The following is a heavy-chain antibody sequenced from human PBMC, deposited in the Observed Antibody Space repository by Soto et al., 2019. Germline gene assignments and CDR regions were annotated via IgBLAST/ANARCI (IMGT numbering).Heavy chain of an antibody. CDR2: ISAYSGNT. V-gene: IGHV1-18*01. Sequence: ASVKVSCKASGDTFNFYSINWVRQAPGQGLEWMGWISAYSGNTNYAQKLQGRVTMTTDTSTSTAYMELRSLRSDDTAVYYCARDKHYDSSGYYYLYYYYYGMDVWGQGTTVTVSS. CDR3: ARDKHYDSSGYYYLYYYYYGMDV. CDR1: GDTFNFYS. D-gene: IGHD3-22*01. J-gene: IGHJ6*02.